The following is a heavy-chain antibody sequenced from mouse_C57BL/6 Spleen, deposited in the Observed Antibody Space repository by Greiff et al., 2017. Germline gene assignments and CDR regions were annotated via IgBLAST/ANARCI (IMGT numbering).Heavy chain of an antibody. CDR1: GYTFTSYW. D-gene: IGHD1-2*01. J-gene: IGHJ4*01. CDR3: ARESGLLRLYYAMDY. CDR2: IDPSDSET. V-gene: IGHV1-52*01. Sequence: QVQLQQPGAELVRSGSSVKLSCKASGYTFTSYWMHWVKQRPIQGLEWIGNIDPSDSETHYNQKFKDKATLTVDKSSSTAYMQLSSLTSEDSAVYYCARESGLLRLYYAMDYWGQGTSVTVSS.